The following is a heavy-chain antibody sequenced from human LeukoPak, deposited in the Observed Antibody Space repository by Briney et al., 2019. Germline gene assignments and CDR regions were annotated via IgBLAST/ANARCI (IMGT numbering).Heavy chain of an antibody. D-gene: IGHD4-17*01. Sequence: PVGSLRLSCAASGFTFSSYAMHWVRQAPGKRLEWVAVISFDGNYKYYADSVKGRFTISRDNAKNSLYLQMNSLRAEDTAVYYCARGRRPFYGDPMVWGQGTLVTVSS. CDR1: GFTFSSYA. V-gene: IGHV3-30*04. CDR2: ISFDGNYK. CDR3: ARGRRPFYGDPMV. J-gene: IGHJ4*02.